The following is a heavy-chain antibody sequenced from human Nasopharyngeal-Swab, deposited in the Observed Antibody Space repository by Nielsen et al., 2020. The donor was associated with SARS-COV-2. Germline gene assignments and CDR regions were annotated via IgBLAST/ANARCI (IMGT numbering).Heavy chain of an antibody. J-gene: IGHJ3*02. Sequence: PGKALEWPARIDWDDDKFYSTSLKTRLTTSKDTSKNQVVLTMTNMDPVDTATYYCARTSTLTTYSSGWNDAFDIWGQGTMVTVSS. CDR3: ARTSTLTTYSSGWNDAFDI. D-gene: IGHD6-19*01. CDR2: IDWDDDK. V-gene: IGHV2-70*04.